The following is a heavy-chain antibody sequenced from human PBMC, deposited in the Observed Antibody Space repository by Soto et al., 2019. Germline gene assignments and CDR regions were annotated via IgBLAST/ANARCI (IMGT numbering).Heavy chain of an antibody. J-gene: IGHJ4*02. D-gene: IGHD2-21*02. CDR2: INHSGST. Sequence: SETLSLTCAVYGGSFSGYCWSWIRQPPGKGLEWIGEINHSGSTNYNPSLKSRVTISVDTSKNQFSLKLSSVTAADTAVYYCARRGRNLAYCGGDCYSGAYYFDYWGQGTLVTVSS. CDR1: GGSFSGYC. CDR3: ARRGRNLAYCGGDCYSGAYYFDY. V-gene: IGHV4-34*01.